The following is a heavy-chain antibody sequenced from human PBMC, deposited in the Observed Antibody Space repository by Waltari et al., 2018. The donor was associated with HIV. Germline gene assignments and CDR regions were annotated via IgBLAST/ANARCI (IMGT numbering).Heavy chain of an antibody. J-gene: IGHJ5*02. CDR2: IIPLFGTV. V-gene: IGHV1-69*01. D-gene: IGHD3-3*01. CDR3: ARDKAHNDVWSGYVS. Sequence: QVQLVQSGAEVKKPGSSAKVSCKSFAGNPSTSAFSWVRQAPGQGLEWMGGIIPLFGTVHYAQKFQGRVTITADGSTSTVYMELSSLRSEDTAVYYCARDKAHNDVWSGYVSWGQGTLVTVSS. CDR1: AGNPSTSA.